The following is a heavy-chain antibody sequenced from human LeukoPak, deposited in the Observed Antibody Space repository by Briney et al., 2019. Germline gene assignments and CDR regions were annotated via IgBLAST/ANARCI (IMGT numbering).Heavy chain of an antibody. V-gene: IGHV1-69*05. CDR1: GGTFSSYA. CDR3: ALSPQAGAIH. D-gene: IGHD1-26*01. Sequence: SVKVSCKASGGTFSSYAISWVRQAPGQGLEWMGRIIPSFGTANYAQKFQGRVTITTDESTSTAYMELSSLRSEDTAVYYCALSPQAGAIHWGQGTLVTVSS. CDR2: IIPSFGTA. J-gene: IGHJ4*02.